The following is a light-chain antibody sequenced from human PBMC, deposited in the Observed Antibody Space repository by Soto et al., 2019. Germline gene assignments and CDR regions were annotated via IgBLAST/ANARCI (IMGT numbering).Light chain of an antibody. CDR1: QGISIW. V-gene: IGKV1-5*03. CDR2: KAS. CDR3: QHYNSYSEA. Sequence: DIQMTQSPSSVSASVGDRVTITCRASQGISIWLAWYQQKPGKAPKLLIYKASTLKSGVPSRFSGSGSGTEFTLTISSLQPDDFATYYCQHYNSYSEAFGQGTKVDIK. J-gene: IGKJ1*01.